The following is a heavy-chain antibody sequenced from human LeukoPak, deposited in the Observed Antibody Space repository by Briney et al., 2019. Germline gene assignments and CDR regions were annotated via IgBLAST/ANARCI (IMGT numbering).Heavy chain of an antibody. CDR1: GYTFTSYA. D-gene: IGHD1-26*01. Sequence: ASVKASCKASGYTFTSYAIHWVRQAPGQRLEWMGWISAGNGNTKYSQNFQGRVTFISNTSATTAFMELSSLRSEDAAVYYCARDSGSGSNDYWGQGTLVTVSP. CDR3: ARDSGSGSNDY. J-gene: IGHJ4*02. V-gene: IGHV1-3*01. CDR2: ISAGNGNT.